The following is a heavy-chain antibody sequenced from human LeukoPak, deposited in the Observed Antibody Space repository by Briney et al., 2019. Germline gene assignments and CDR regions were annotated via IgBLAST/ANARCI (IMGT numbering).Heavy chain of an antibody. J-gene: IGHJ4*02. V-gene: IGHV3-74*01. D-gene: IGHD5-12*01. CDR3: TRGASGYGNFDY. Sequence: GGSLRLSCAASGFSVGGYWMHWVRQGPGMGLVWVSRINSDGSSISYADSVKGRFSICRDNAKNTLYLQMNSLRAEDTAVYYCTRGASGYGNFDYWGQGTLVTVSS. CDR1: GFSVGGYW. CDR2: INSDGSSI.